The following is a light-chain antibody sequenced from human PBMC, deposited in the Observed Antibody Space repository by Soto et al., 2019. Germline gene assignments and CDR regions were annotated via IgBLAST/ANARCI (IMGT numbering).Light chain of an antibody. CDR2: EVS. V-gene: IGLV2-14*01. CDR3: SSYTSSSSLYV. CDR1: RSDIGGYKY. Sequence: QSALTQPASVSGSPGKSITISCTGSRSDIGGYKYVSWYQQLPGKAPKLLIYEVSVRPSGITDRFSGSKSGITASLTISGLQSEDEAVYYCSSYTSSSSLYVFGSGTKLTVL. J-gene: IGLJ1*01.